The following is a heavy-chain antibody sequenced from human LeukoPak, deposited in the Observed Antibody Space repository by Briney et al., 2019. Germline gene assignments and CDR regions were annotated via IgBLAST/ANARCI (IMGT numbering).Heavy chain of an antibody. J-gene: IGHJ6*03. CDR1: GFIFCSYW. CDR2: IKQDGSEK. V-gene: IGHV3-7*01. Sequence: GGSLRLSCAASGFIFCSYWMTWVRQALGKGLEWVANIKQDGSEKYYVDSVKGRFTISRDNAKKSLYLQMNSLRVEDTAVYYCVGGSHMDVWGKGNTVTV. D-gene: IGHD3-16*01. CDR3: VGGSHMDV.